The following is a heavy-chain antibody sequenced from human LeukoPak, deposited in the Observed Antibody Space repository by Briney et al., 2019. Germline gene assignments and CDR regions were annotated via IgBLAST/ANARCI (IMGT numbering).Heavy chain of an antibody. CDR2: ISGSGGST. CDR3: AKDGDDYGDYVDYHYYYYMDV. Sequence: GGSLRLSCAASGFIFISYAMSWVRQAPGKGLAWVSAISGSGGSTYYADSVRGRFTISRDNSKNTLYLRMNSLRAEDTAVYYCAKDGDDYGDYVDYHYYYYMDVWGKGTTVTVSS. CDR1: GFIFISYA. V-gene: IGHV3-23*01. J-gene: IGHJ6*03. D-gene: IGHD4-17*01.